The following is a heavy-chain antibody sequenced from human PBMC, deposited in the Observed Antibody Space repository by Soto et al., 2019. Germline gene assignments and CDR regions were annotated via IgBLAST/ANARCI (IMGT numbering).Heavy chain of an antibody. CDR3: SRGGHLSAFGP. V-gene: IGHV3-23*01. CDR2: ISGRGDET. Sequence: EVKLMESGGALVQPGGSLGLSCAASGFTFGHSAITWVRQAPGKGLEWVSTISGRGDETFYSDSVKGRFTVSRDNSRNTASLQLNSLRVEDTAVYFCSRGGHLSAFGPWGQGTLVTVTS. J-gene: IGHJ5*02. D-gene: IGHD3-10*01. CDR1: GFTFGHSA.